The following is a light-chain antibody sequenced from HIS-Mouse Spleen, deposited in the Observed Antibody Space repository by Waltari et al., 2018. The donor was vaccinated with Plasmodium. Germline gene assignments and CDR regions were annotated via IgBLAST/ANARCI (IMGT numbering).Light chain of an antibody. Sequence: SYELTQPPSVSVSPGQTARITCSGDALPKNYAYWYQQTSGQAPVLVIYEDSKRPSGIPERFSCSSSGTMATLTISGAQVEDEADYYCYSTDSSGNHRVFGGGTKLTVL. CDR3: YSTDSSGNHRV. V-gene: IGLV3-10*01. J-gene: IGLJ3*02. CDR2: EDS. CDR1: ALPKNY.